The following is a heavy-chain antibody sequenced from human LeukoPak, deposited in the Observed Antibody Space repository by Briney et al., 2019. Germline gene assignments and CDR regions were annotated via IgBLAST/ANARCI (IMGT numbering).Heavy chain of an antibody. CDR1: GFTFSDYY. CDR3: ARDVGSSWLYYFDY. CDR2: ISSSGSTI. J-gene: IGHJ4*02. V-gene: IGHV3-11*01. Sequence: GGSLRLSCAASGFTFSDYYMSWIRQAPGKGLEWVSYISSSGSTIYYADSVKGRFTISGDNAKNSLYLQMNSLRAEDTAVYYCARDVGSSWLYYFDYWGQGTLVTVSS. D-gene: IGHD6-13*01.